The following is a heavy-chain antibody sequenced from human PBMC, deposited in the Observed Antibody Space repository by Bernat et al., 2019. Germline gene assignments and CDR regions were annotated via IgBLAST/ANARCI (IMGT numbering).Heavy chain of an antibody. Sequence: WGAGGGWVQPGGSRRLSWAAAGFTFSSYAMSWVRHAPGKGLEWVSAISGSGGSTHYADSVKGRFTISRDNSKNTLYLQMNSLRAEDTAVYYGAKELPYDSRDAFDIWGQGTMVTVSS. J-gene: IGHJ3*02. CDR2: ISGSGGST. D-gene: IGHD5-12*01. CDR3: AKELPYDSRDAFDI. V-gene: IGHV3-23*01. CDR1: GFTFSSYA.